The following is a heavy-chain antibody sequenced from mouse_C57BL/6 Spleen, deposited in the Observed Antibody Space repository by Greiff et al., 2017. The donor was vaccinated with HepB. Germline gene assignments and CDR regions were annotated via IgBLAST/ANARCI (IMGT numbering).Heavy chain of an antibody. CDR1: GFNIKDDY. CDR3: TTPTTVVADWYFDV. J-gene: IGHJ1*03. V-gene: IGHV14-4*01. Sequence: VQLQQSGAELVRPGASVKLSCTASGFNIKDDYMHWVKQRPEQGLEWIGWIDPENGDTEYASKFQGKATITADTSSNTAYLQLSSLTSEDTAVYYCTTPTTVVADWYFDVWGTGTTVTVSS. D-gene: IGHD1-1*01. CDR2: IDPENGDT.